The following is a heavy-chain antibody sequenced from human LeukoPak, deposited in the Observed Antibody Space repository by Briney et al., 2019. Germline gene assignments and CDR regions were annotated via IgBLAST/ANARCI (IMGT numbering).Heavy chain of an antibody. D-gene: IGHD3-22*01. CDR3: ARDTSDYYDSSDYQIDAFDI. CDR1: GYTFTGYY. J-gene: IGHJ3*02. Sequence: ASVKVSCKASGYTFTGYYMHWVRQAPGQGLEWMGIINPSGGRTSYAQKFQGRVTMTRDTSTSTVYMELSSLRSEDTAVYYCARDTSDYYDSSDYQIDAFDIWGQGTMVTVSS. V-gene: IGHV1-46*01. CDR2: INPSGGRT.